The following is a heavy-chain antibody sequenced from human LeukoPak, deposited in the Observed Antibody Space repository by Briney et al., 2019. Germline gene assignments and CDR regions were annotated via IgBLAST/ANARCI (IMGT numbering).Heavy chain of an antibody. CDR3: PKGQLVEGEGAFDY. V-gene: IGHV3-30*04. D-gene: IGHD6-13*01. CDR2: ISYDGCNK. J-gene: IGHJ4*02. CDR1: GFTISSYA. Sequence: PGRSLRLSCAASGFTISSYAMLWVRQAPGKGLEWVAVISYDGCNKYYADSVKGRFTISRDNSKNTLYLQMNSLRAEDTAVYYCPKGQLVEGEGAFDYWGQGTLVTVSS.